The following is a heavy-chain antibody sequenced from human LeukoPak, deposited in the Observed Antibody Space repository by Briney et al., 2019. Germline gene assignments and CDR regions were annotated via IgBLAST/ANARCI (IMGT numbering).Heavy chain of an antibody. V-gene: IGHV4-59*08. CDR3: ARQECSSTSCPFDY. Sequence: PSETLSLTCTVSGGSISSYYWSWIRQPPGKGLEWLGYIYYSGSTNYNPSLKSRVTISVDTSKNQFSLKLSSVTAADTAVYYCARQECSSTSCPFDYWGQGTLVTVSS. CDR1: GGSISSYY. CDR2: IYYSGST. D-gene: IGHD2-2*01. J-gene: IGHJ4*02.